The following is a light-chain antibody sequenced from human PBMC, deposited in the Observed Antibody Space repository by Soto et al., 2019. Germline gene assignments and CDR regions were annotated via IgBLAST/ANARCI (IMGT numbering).Light chain of an antibody. V-gene: IGKV4-1*01. J-gene: IGKJ2*01. CDR1: QSVLYSSNNKNY. Sequence: DIVMTQSPDSLAVSLGERATINCKSSQSVLYSSNNKNYLAWYQQKPGQPPKLLIYWASTRESGVPDRFSGRGAGTDFTLPISSLQAEDVAVYYCQQYYSTLPYTFGQGTKLEIK. CDR2: WAS. CDR3: QQYYSTLPYT.